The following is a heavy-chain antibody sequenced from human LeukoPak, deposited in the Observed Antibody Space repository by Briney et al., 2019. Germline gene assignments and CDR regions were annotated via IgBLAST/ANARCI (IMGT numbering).Heavy chain of an antibody. D-gene: IGHD2-8*01. CDR3: ARVGSYYDAFDI. J-gene: IGHJ3*02. V-gene: IGHV4-61*01. CDR2: IYYSGST. Sequence: ASETLSLTCTVSGGSVSSGSYYWSWIRQPPGKGLEWIGYIYYSGSTNYNPSLKSRVTISVDPSKNQFSLKLSSVTAADTAVYYCARVGSYYDAFDIWGQGTMVTVSS. CDR1: GGSVSSGSYY.